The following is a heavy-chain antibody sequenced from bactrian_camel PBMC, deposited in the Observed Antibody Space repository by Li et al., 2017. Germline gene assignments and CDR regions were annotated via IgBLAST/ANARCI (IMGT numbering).Heavy chain of an antibody. V-gene: IGHV3S40*01. CDR3: AADVGSMSGNCQPNY. Sequence: DVQLVESGGGSVQTEGSLKLSCTASGITYKGPCMGWFRQAPGKERDWVASIHTGADSTFYADSVKGRFTISRNNTNNAVYLQMNSLKPDDTAEYYCAADVGSMSGNCQPNYWGQGTQVTVS. CDR2: IHTGADST. D-gene: IGHD6*01. CDR1: GITYKGPC. J-gene: IGHJ4*01.